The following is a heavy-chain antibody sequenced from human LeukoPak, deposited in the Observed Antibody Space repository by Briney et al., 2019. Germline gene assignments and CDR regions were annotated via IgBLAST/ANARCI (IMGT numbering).Heavy chain of an antibody. CDR2: MNPNSGNT. V-gene: IGHV1-8*01. CDR1: GYTFTSYD. CDR3: ARDQEGFDY. Sequence: ASVKVSCKASGYTFTSYDINWVRQATGQGLEWMGWMNPNSGNTGYAQKFQGRVTVTRDTSTSTVHMELSGLRSEDTAVYYCARDQEGFDYWGQGTLVTVSS. J-gene: IGHJ4*02.